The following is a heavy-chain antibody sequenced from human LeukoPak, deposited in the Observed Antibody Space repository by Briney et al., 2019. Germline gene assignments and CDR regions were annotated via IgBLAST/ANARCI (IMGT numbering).Heavy chain of an antibody. CDR2: IYPGDSDT. J-gene: IGHJ3*02. CDR1: GYSFTSYW. Sequence: GESLKISCQGSGYSFTSYWIGWVRQMPGKGLEWMGIIYPGDSDTRYSPSFQGQVTISADKSISTAYLQWSSLKASDTAMYYCARRFTYYDSSGYYVSNDDAFDIWGQGTMVTVSS. D-gene: IGHD3-22*01. V-gene: IGHV5-51*01. CDR3: ARRFTYYDSSGYYVSNDDAFDI.